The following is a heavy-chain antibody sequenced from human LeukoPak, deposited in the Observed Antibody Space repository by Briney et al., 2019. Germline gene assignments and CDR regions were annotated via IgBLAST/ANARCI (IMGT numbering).Heavy chain of an antibody. CDR2: ISGSGGST. Sequence: GGSLRLSCAAPGFTFSSYAMSWVRQAPGKGLEWVSAISGSGGSTYYADSVKGRFTISRDNSKNTLYLQMNSLRAEDTAVYYCAEPEGGYYDIRPDWGQGTLVTVSS. CDR3: AEPEGGYYDIRPD. CDR1: GFTFSSYA. D-gene: IGHD3-22*01. J-gene: IGHJ4*02. V-gene: IGHV3-23*01.